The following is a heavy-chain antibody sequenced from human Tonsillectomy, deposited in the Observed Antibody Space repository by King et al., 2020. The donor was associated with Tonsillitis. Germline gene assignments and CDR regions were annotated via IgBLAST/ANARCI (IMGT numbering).Heavy chain of an antibody. J-gene: IGHJ4*02. CDR3: ARRVMGYYYDSSGYSNYFDY. Sequence: QLVESGAEVKKPGESLKISCKGSGYSFTNYWIGWVRQMPGKGLEWMGIIYPGDSNTTYSPSFQGQVIISADKSISTAYLQWSSLKASDTATYYCARRVMGYYYDSSGYSNYFDYWGQGTLVTVSS. V-gene: IGHV5-51*03. CDR1: GYSFTNYW. D-gene: IGHD3-22*01. CDR2: IYPGDSNT.